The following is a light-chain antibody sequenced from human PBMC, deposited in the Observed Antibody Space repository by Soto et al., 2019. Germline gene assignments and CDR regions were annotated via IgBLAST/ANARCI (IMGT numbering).Light chain of an antibody. Sequence: QAVVTQEPSSSVSPGGTVTLNCGLSSGSVSKSHYPTWYQQTPGQAPRTLIYNTNTHSSGVPDRFSGSILGNKAALTIAGGQADDESAYYCVLYMGSGISVFGGGTKLTVL. V-gene: IGLV8-61*01. J-gene: IGLJ3*02. CDR3: VLYMGSGISV. CDR2: NTN. CDR1: SGSVSKSHY.